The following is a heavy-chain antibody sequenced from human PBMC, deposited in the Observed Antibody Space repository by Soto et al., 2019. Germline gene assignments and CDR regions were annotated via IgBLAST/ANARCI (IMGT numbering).Heavy chain of an antibody. V-gene: IGHV3-53*01. CDR2: LYSAGST. J-gene: IGHJ4*02. D-gene: IGHD5-12*01. CDR1: GFTVNANY. CDR3: ARDDGWLQFSD. Sequence: GGSLRLSCAASGFTVNANYMSWVRQAPGKGLDWVSVLYSAGSTFYAESAKGRFIISRDDAKNTLYLQMHSLRAEDTAIYYCARDDGWLQFSDWGQGTLVTVSS.